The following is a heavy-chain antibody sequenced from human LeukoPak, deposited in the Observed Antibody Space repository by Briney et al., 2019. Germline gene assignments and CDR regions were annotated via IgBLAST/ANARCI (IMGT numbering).Heavy chain of an antibody. D-gene: IGHD2-2*01. CDR1: GYTFTSYG. CDR3: ARDLHVSSTSCYSDY. Sequence: ASVKDSCKASGYTFTSYGISWVRQAPGQGLEWMGWISAYNGNTNYAQKLQGRVTMTTDTSTSTAYMELRSLRSDDTAVYYCARDLHVSSTSCYSDYWGQGTLVTVSS. V-gene: IGHV1-18*01. J-gene: IGHJ4*02. CDR2: ISAYNGNT.